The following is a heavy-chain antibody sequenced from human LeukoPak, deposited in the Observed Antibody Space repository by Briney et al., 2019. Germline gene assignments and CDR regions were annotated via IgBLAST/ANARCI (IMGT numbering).Heavy chain of an antibody. CDR2: IWYDGSNK. Sequence: GGSLRLSCAASGFTFSSYGMHWVRQAPGKGLEWVAVIWYDGSNKYYADSVKGRFTISRDNSKNTLYLQMNSLRAEDTAVYYCARDIGSGSFDYWGQGTLVTVSS. J-gene: IGHJ4*02. CDR3: ARDIGSGSFDY. CDR1: GFTFSSYG. D-gene: IGHD3-10*01. V-gene: IGHV3-33*01.